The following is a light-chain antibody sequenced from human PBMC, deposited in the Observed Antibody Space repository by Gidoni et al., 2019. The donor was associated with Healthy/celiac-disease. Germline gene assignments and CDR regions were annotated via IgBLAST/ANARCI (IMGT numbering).Light chain of an antibody. CDR3: QQYGSSPLT. V-gene: IGKV3-20*01. Sequence: EIVLTLSPGTLSLSPGERATLSCRTRQSVSSSYLAWDQQKPGQAPRLLIYGASSRAAGIPDRFSGSGSGTDFTLTISRLEPEDFAVYYCQQYGSSPLTFXGXTKVEIK. J-gene: IGKJ4*01. CDR2: GAS. CDR1: QSVSSSY.